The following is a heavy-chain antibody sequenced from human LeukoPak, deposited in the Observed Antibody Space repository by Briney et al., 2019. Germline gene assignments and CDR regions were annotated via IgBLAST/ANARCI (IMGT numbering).Heavy chain of an antibody. J-gene: IGHJ4*02. V-gene: IGHV4-31*01. D-gene: IGHD5-18*01. Sequence: TLSLTCTVSGGSISSGGYYWSWIRQHPGKGLEWIGYIYYSGSTYYNPSLKSPVTISADTPTHPYSLKMSSVTAADTAVYSCARVGYSYAPLTYDYWGQGTPVPVSS. CDR2: IYYSGST. CDR3: ARVGYSYAPLTYDY. CDR1: GGSISSGGYY.